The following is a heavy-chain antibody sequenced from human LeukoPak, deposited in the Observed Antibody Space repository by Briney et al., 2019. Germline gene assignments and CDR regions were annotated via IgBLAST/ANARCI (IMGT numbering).Heavy chain of an antibody. CDR1: GFTFSSYA. J-gene: IGHJ6*02. Sequence: GGSLRLSCAASGFTFSSYAMSWVRQAPGKGLEWVSAISGSGGSTYYADSVKGRFTISRDNSKNTLYLQMNSLRAEDTAVYYCAKGRRKYFDGGMDVWGQGTTVTVSS. CDR2: ISGSGGST. D-gene: IGHD3-9*01. V-gene: IGHV3-23*01. CDR3: AKGRRKYFDGGMDV.